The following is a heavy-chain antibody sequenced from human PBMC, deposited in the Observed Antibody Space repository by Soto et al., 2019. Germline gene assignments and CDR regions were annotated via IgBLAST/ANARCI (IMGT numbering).Heavy chain of an antibody. CDR3: AKFGSSGWYVLWWFDH. J-gene: IGHJ5*02. V-gene: IGHV3-23*04. D-gene: IGHD6-19*01. CDR2: ISGSGGST. Sequence: IQLVESGGGVVQPGGSLRLSCAASGFTFSSYAMSWVRQAPGKGLEWVSAISGSGGSTYYADSVKGRFTISRDNSKNPLYLQMNSLRAEDTAVYYCAKFGSSGWYVLWWFDHWGQGTLVTVSS. CDR1: GFTFSSYA.